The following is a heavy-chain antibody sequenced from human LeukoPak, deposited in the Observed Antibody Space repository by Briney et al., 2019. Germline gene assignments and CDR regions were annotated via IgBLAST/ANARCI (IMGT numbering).Heavy chain of an antibody. Sequence: NVCGPTLFHPTPTLTLTCTFSGFSLRTRGEGVGWISQPPGKALERLSLICWNDDKRYSPSLKSRLTITKDTSKNQVVLTMTNVDPVDTATYFCAQLSRSPSFSMTTVTTFDYWGQGTLVTVPS. CDR1: GFSLRTRGEG. D-gene: IGHD4-17*01. CDR3: AQLSRSPSFSMTTVTTFDY. J-gene: IGHJ4*02. V-gene: IGHV2-5*01. CDR2: ICWNDDK.